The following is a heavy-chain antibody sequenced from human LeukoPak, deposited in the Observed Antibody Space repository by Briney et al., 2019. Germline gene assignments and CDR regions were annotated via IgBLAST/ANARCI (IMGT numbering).Heavy chain of an antibody. V-gene: IGHV4-38-2*02. CDR2: IYHSGST. CDR3: ARGVGLTQGGAFDF. CDR1: GYSINSGFY. Sequence: SETLSLTCTVSGYSINSGFYWGWIRQPPGKGLERVGIIYHSGSTHYKSSLKSRLIISVDTYTNQLSLKLTYWTAADTAVYYCARGVGLTQGGAFDFWGQGTLVTVSS. D-gene: IGHD3-16*01. J-gene: IGHJ4*02.